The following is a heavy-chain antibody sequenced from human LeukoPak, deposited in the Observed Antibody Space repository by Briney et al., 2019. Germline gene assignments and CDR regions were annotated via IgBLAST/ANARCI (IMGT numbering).Heavy chain of an antibody. Sequence: ASVKVSCKASGYTLTGYYMHWVRQAPGQGLEWMGWINPNSGGTNYAQKFQGRVTMTRDTSISTAYMELSRLRSDDTAVYYCARGVAMIVVVINDAFDIWGQGTMVTVSS. CDR3: ARGVAMIVVVINDAFDI. CDR2: INPNSGGT. J-gene: IGHJ3*02. CDR1: GYTLTGYY. D-gene: IGHD3-22*01. V-gene: IGHV1-2*02.